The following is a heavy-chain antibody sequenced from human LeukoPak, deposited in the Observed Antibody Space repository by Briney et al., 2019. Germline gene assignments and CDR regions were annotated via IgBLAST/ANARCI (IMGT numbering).Heavy chain of an antibody. CDR2: ISYDGGNK. V-gene: IGHV3-30*18. J-gene: IGHJ6*02. Sequence: GRSLRLSCAASGFTFSSYGMHWVRQAPGKGLEWVAVISYDGGNKYYADSVKGRFTISRDNSKNTLYLQMNSLRAEDTAVYYCAKDGVGANTYYYYYGMDVWGQGTTVTVSS. CDR3: AKDGVGANTYYYYYGMDV. CDR1: GFTFSSYG. D-gene: IGHD1-26*01.